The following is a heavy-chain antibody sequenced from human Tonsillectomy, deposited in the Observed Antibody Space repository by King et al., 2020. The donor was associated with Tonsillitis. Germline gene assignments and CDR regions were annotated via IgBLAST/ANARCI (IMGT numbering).Heavy chain of an antibody. D-gene: IGHD3-3*01. CDR1: GGSISSYY. CDR3: AGQLGLRFLEWPYWYFDL. Sequence: QLQESGPGLVKPSETLSLTCTVSGGSISSYYWSWIRQPPGKGLEWIGYIYYSGSTNYNPSLKSRVTISVDTSKNQFSLKLSSVTAADTAVYYCAGQLGLRFLEWPYWYFDLWGRGTLVTVSS. CDR2: IYYSGST. J-gene: IGHJ2*01. V-gene: IGHV4-59*08.